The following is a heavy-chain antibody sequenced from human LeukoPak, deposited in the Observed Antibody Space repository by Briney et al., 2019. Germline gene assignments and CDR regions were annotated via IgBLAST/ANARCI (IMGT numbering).Heavy chain of an antibody. Sequence: GGSLRLSCAASGFTFSTYAMRWVRQAPGKGLEWVSSIGRTGDDTYYADSVKGRFTISRDNSKNTLYLQMSSLRAEDTAVYYCVNNLLWFEELLSAFDIWGQGTMVTVSS. CDR1: GFTFSTYA. CDR2: IGRTGDDT. V-gene: IGHV3-23*01. D-gene: IGHD3-10*01. CDR3: VNNLLWFEELLSAFDI. J-gene: IGHJ3*02.